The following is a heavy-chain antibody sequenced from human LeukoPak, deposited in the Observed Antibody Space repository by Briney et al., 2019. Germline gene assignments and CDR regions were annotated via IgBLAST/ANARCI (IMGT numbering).Heavy chain of an antibody. Sequence: SETLSLTCAVYGGSFSGYYWSWIRQPPGKGLEWIGEINHSGSTNYNPSLKSRVTISVDTSENQFSLKLSSVTAADTAVYYCARGRYCSSTSCYVYHYYYMGVWGKGTTVTVSS. CDR2: INHSGST. J-gene: IGHJ6*03. V-gene: IGHV4-34*01. CDR1: GGSFSGYY. D-gene: IGHD2-2*01. CDR3: ARGRYCSSTSCYVYHYYYMGV.